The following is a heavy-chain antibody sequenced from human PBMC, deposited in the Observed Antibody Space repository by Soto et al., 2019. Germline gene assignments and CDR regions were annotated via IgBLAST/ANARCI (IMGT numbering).Heavy chain of an antibody. Sequence: SVKVSCKASGGTFVNYVISWVRQAPGQGLELVGGIIPMFGTTHYAQRFQGRVTITADESTTTAYLELRSLKSEDTAMYYCARVATTGTLLGGVDLWGQGSLVTVSS. D-gene: IGHD1-1*01. CDR1: GGTFVNYV. CDR2: IIPMFGTT. CDR3: ARVATTGTLLGGVDL. J-gene: IGHJ5*02. V-gene: IGHV1-69*13.